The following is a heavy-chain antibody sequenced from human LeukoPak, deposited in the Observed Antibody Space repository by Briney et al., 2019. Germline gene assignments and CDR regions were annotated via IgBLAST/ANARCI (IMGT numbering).Heavy chain of an antibody. CDR1: GGTFSSYA. J-gene: IGHJ4*02. CDR2: IIPIFGTA. V-gene: IGHV1-69*13. Sequence: SVKVSCKASGGTFSSYAISWVRQAPGQGLEWMGGIIPIFGTANYAQKFQGRVTITADESTSTAYMELNSLRSEDTAVYYCARDYYYYDSSASGPLDYWGQGTLVTVSS. CDR3: ARDYYYYDSSASGPLDY. D-gene: IGHD3-22*01.